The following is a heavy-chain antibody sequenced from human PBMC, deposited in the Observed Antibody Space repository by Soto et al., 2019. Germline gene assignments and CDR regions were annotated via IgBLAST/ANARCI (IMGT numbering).Heavy chain of an antibody. CDR2: IYYSGST. CDR3: ARERDNLYYFDY. CDR1: GGSISSYY. J-gene: IGHJ4*02. V-gene: IGHV4-59*01. D-gene: IGHD1-1*01. Sequence: SETLSLTCTVSGGSISSYYWSWIRQPPGKGLEWIGYIYYSGSTNYNPSLKSRVTISVDTSKNQFSLKLSSVTAADTAVYYCARERDNLYYFDYWGQGTLVTVSS.